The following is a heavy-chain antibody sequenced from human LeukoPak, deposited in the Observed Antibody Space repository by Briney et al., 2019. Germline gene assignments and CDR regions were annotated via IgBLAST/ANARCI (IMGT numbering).Heavy chain of an antibody. CDR2: INPKSGGT. CDR1: GYTFTDYY. CDR3: ARYCFGGSCYSLTSFDY. Sequence: GASVTVSCKASGYTFTDYYIHWVRQAPGQGLEWMGWINPKSGGTNLAQRFQGRVTITRDTSISTAYMELSRLTSDDTAFYYCARYCFGGSCYSLTSFDYWGQGTLVTVSS. V-gene: IGHV1-2*02. D-gene: IGHD2-15*01. J-gene: IGHJ4*02.